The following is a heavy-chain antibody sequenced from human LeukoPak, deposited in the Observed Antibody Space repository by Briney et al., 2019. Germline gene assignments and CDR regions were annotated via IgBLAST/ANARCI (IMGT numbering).Heavy chain of an antibody. D-gene: IGHD1-26*01. CDR2: IKQDGTEK. CDR1: GFTFSSYW. J-gene: IGHJ4*02. Sequence: PGGSLRLSCAASGFTFSSYWMNWVRQAPGKGLEWVANIKQDGTEKYYVDSVKGRFTISRDNAKNSLYLQMNSLRVEDTAVYYCARGSEWELLGSCDYWGLGTLVTVSS. CDR3: ARGSEWELLGSCDY. V-gene: IGHV3-7*01.